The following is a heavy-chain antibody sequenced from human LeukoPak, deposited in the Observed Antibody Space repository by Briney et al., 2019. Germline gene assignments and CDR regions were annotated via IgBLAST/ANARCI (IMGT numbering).Heavy chain of an antibody. D-gene: IGHD3-10*01. J-gene: IGHJ6*04. CDR1: GHSISAGYY. CDR2: MSHNRGT. CDR3: ASYYASGVSAYNYYGMDV. V-gene: IGHV4-38-2*01. Sequence: SETLSLTCAVSGHSISAGYYWGWIRQPPGKGLEWIGSMSHNRGTYYNPSLKSRVTISMDTSKNQISLRLTSVTAADTAVYYCASYYASGVSAYNYYGMDVWGKGTTVTVSS.